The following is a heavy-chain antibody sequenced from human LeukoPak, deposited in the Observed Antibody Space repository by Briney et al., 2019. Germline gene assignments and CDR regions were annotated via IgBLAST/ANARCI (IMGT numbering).Heavy chain of an antibody. J-gene: IGHJ4*02. CDR3: ARRSGNSPAGAYYFDY. D-gene: IGHD4-23*01. Sequence: SETLSLTCTVSGGSISSYYWSWIRQPPGKGLEWIGYIYYSGSTNYNPSLKSLVTISVDTSKNQFSLKLSSVTAADTAVYSCARRSGNSPAGAYYFDYWGPGTLVTASS. V-gene: IGHV4-59*08. CDR2: IYYSGST. CDR1: GGSISSYY.